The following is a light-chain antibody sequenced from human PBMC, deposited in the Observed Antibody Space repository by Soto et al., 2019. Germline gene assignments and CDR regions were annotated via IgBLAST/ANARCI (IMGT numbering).Light chain of an antibody. CDR3: QQGHNWPLT. J-gene: IGKJ2*01. V-gene: IGKV3-15*01. CDR1: QSINIE. CDR2: GAS. Sequence: EIVMTQSPATLSLSPGERAALSCRARQSINIELAWYQQKPGQPPKLLIYGASVRATGVPARFTGSESGSEFTLTISGLQSEDCAVYYCQQGHNWPLTFCQGTRLEI.